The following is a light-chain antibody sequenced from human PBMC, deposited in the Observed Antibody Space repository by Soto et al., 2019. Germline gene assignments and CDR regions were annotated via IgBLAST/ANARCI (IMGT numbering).Light chain of an antibody. CDR1: QAINNY. CDR3: EHYNSFPLT. V-gene: IGKV1-8*01. CDR2: GAS. Sequence: AIRMTQSPSSLSASTGDRVTITCRASQAINNYLAWYQQIPGEPPNLLIYGASTLQSGVPSRFSVPGSWTDFTLGINCLQSEDVATYDCEHYNSFPLTFGQGTKVEIK. J-gene: IGKJ1*01.